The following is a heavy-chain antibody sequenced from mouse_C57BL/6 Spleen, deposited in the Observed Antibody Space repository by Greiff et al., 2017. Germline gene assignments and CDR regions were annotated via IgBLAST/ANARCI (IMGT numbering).Heavy chain of an antibody. CDR3: ARSREGPYFDY. J-gene: IGHJ2*01. V-gene: IGHV1-20*01. CDR1: GYSFTGYF. Sequence: QQSGPELVKPGDSVKISCKASGYSFTGYFMNWVMQSHGKSLEWIGRINPYNGDTFYNQKFKGKATLTVDKSSSTAHMELRSLTSEDSAVYYCARSREGPYFDYWGQGTTLTVSS. CDR2: INPYNGDT.